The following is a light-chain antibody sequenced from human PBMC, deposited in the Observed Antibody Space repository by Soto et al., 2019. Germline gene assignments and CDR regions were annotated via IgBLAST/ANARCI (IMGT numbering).Light chain of an antibody. CDR2: DVT. J-gene: IGLJ1*01. V-gene: IGLV2-14*01. CDR1: SSDVGGYNF. Sequence: QSALTQPASVSGSPGQSITISCTGTSSDVGGYNFVSWYQQHPDKAPKLMIYDVTNRPSGVSNHFSGSKSGNTASLTISGLQAEDEADYYCRSYTRIIPYVFGTGTKVTVL. CDR3: RSYTRIIPYV.